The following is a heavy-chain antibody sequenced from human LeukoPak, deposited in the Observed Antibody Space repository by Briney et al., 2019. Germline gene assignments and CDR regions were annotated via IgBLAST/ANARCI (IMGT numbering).Heavy chain of an antibody. CDR3: VRGHTAYYFDY. Sequence: GSLRLSCAASGFTFSDYYMSWIRQAPGKGLEWVSYISSSGSTIYYADSVKGRFIISRDNAKNSLYLQMNSLRVEDTAVYYSVRGHTAYYFDYWGQGTLVTVSS. CDR1: GFTFSDYY. CDR2: ISSSGSTI. V-gene: IGHV3-11*04. J-gene: IGHJ4*02.